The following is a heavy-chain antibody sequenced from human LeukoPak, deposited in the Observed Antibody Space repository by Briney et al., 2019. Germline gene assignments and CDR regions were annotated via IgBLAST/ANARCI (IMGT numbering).Heavy chain of an antibody. V-gene: IGHV4-34*01. D-gene: IGHD6-19*01. Sequence: SETLSLTCAVYGGSFSGYYWSWIRQPPGKGLEWIGEINHSGSTNHNPSLKSRVTISVDTSRNQFSLKLSSVTAADTAVYYCARYRYSSGWYETIYYFDYWGQGTLVTVSS. CDR3: ARYRYSSGWYETIYYFDY. CDR1: GGSFSGYY. J-gene: IGHJ4*02. CDR2: INHSGST.